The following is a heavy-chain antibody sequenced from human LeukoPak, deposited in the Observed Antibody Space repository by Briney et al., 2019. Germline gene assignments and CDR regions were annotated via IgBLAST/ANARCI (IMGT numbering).Heavy chain of an antibody. D-gene: IGHD2-2*01. V-gene: IGHV5-51*01. CDR2: IYPGDSDT. Sequence: GESLKISCKGSGYSFTSYWIGWVRQMPGKGLEWMGIIYPGDSDTRYSPSFQGQVTISADKSISTAYLQWSSLKASDTAMYYCARASYCSSTSCYVHDAFDIWGQGTMVTVSS. CDR3: ARASYCSSTSCYVHDAFDI. CDR1: GYSFTSYW. J-gene: IGHJ3*02.